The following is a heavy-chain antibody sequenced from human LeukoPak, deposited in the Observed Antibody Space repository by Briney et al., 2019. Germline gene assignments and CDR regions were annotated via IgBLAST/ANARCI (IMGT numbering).Heavy chain of an antibody. CDR3: ARGPPQYQLLYFGYFQH. D-gene: IGHD2-2*02. CDR2: INHSGST. J-gene: IGHJ1*01. CDR1: GFTFSDYS. Sequence: GSLRLSCAASGFTFSDYSMNWVRQAPGKGLEWIGEINHSGSTNYNPSLKSRVTISVDTSKNQFSLKLSSVTAADTAVYYCARGPPQYQLLYFGYFQHWGQGTLVTVSS. V-gene: IGHV4-34*01.